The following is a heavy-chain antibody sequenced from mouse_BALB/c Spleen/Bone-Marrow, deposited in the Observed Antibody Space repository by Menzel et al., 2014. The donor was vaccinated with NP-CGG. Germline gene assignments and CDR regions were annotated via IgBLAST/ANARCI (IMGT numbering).Heavy chain of an antibody. CDR1: GYTFXNYW. D-gene: IGHD1-1*01. CDR3: ARIYYYGRDY. V-gene: IGHV1-7*01. J-gene: IGHJ2*01. Sequence: VQLQQSGAELAKPGASVKMSCKASGYTFXNYWMHWVKQRPGQGPEWIGYINPSTGYTEYNQKFKDKATLTADKSSSTAFMRLSSLTSEDSAVYYCARIYYYGRDYWGRGTTLTVSS. CDR2: INPSTGYT.